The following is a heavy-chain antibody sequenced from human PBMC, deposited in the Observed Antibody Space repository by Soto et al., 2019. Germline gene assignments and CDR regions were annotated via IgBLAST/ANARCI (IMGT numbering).Heavy chain of an antibody. D-gene: IGHD2-21*02. J-gene: IGHJ6*02. CDR1: GFTFSSYA. CDR3: AKSSGHIVVVTAIPGSKGGMDV. Sequence: GGSLRLSCAASGFTFSSYAMSWVRQAPGKGLEWVSAISGSGGSTYYADSVKGRFTISRDNSKNTLYLQMNSLRAEDTAVYYCAKSSGHIVVVTAIPGSKGGMDVWGQGTTVTVSS. CDR2: ISGSGGST. V-gene: IGHV3-23*01.